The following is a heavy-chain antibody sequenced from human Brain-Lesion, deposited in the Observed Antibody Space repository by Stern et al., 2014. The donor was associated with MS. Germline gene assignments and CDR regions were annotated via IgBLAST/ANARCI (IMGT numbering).Heavy chain of an antibody. CDR2: IYYSGNT. D-gene: IGHD2-15*01. CDR3: AGEEDIRYCSGGSCTGNWFDP. J-gene: IGHJ5*02. V-gene: IGHV4-39*01. CDR1: GGSVSSTSYA. Sequence: QVQLVESGPGLVKPSETLSLTCTVAGGSVSSTSYAWAWIRQPPGKGLEWIGTIYYSGNTYYSPSLKSRLTLSLDTAKNQFSLPLRSVTAADTAVYYCAGEEDIRYCSGGSCTGNWFDPWGQGTLVTVSS.